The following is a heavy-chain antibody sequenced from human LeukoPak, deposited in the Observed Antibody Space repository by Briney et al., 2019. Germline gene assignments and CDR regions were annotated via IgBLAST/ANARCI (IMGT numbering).Heavy chain of an antibody. CDR2: ISGSDGST. Sequence: PGGSLRLSCAASGSTFSTYAMSWVRQAPGKGLEWVSGISGSDGSTYYADSVKGRFTISRDNSKNTLYLQMNSPRAEDTAVYYCAKGYCGSTNCYGDYWGQGTLVTVSS. CDR3: AKGYCGSTNCYGDY. D-gene: IGHD2-2*01. V-gene: IGHV3-23*01. CDR1: GSTFSTYA. J-gene: IGHJ4*02.